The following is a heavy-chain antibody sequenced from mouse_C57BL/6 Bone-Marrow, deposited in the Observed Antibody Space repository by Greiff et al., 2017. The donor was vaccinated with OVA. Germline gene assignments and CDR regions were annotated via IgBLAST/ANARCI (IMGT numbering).Heavy chain of an antibody. Sequence: QVQLKQSGPELAKPGASVKISCKASGYSFTSYYIHWVKQRPGQGLEWIGWIYPGSGNTKYNEKFKGKATLTADTSSSTAYMQLSSLTSEDSAVYYCASPGESFDYWGQGTTLTVSS. D-gene: IGHD4-1*01. V-gene: IGHV1-66*01. CDR3: ASPGESFDY. CDR2: IYPGSGNT. CDR1: GYSFTSYY. J-gene: IGHJ2*01.